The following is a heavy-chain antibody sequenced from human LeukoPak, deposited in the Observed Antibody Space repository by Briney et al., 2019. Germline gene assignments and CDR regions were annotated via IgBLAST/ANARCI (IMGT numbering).Heavy chain of an antibody. D-gene: IGHD3-3*01. J-gene: IGHJ4*02. CDR1: GYTFTGYY. CDR3: ARGDDFWSGYCFDY. Sequence: GASVKVSCKASGYTFTGYYMHWVRQAPGQGLEWMGWINPNSGGTNYAQKFQGRVTMTRDTSISTAYMELSRLRSDDTAVYYCARGDDFWSGYCFDYWGQGTLVTVSS. V-gene: IGHV1-2*02. CDR2: INPNSGGT.